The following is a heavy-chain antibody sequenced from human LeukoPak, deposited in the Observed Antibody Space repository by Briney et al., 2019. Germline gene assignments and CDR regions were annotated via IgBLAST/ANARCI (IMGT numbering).Heavy chain of an antibody. J-gene: IGHJ4*02. CDR2: IYYSGST. D-gene: IGHD3-10*01. CDR3: ARSHAMVRGVITTLFDY. Sequence: PSETLSLTCTVSGGSISSGGYYWSWIRQHPGKGLEWIGYIYYSGSTYYNPSLKSRVTISVDTSKNQFSLKLSSVTAADTAVYYCARSHAMVRGVITTLFDYWGQGTLVTVSS. CDR1: GGSISSGGYY. V-gene: IGHV4-31*03.